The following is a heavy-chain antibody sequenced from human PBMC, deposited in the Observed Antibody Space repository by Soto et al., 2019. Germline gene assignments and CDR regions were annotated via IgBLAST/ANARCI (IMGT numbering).Heavy chain of an antibody. Sequence: SETLSLTCTVSGGSISSGGYYWSWIRQHPGKGLEWIGYIYYSGSTNYNPSLKSRVTISVDTSKNQFSLKLSSVTAADTAVYYCARGWFFGPPAARKYYFDYWGQGTLVTVSS. CDR1: GGSISSGGYY. D-gene: IGHD6-13*01. V-gene: IGHV4-61*08. CDR3: ARGWFFGPPAARKYYFDY. J-gene: IGHJ4*02. CDR2: IYYSGST.